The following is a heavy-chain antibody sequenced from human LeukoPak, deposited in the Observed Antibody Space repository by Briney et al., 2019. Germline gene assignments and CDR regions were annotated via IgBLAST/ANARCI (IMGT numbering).Heavy chain of an antibody. CDR1: GFTFSSYA. CDR2: ISGSGDST. D-gene: IGHD4-17*01. CDR3: AKDPSLSVTDDAFDI. J-gene: IGHJ3*02. Sequence: GGSLRLSCAASGFTFSSYAMSWVRQAPGKGMEWVSAISGSGDSTYYADSVKGRFTISRDNSKNTLYLQMNSLRAEDTAVYYCAKDPSLSVTDDAFDIWGQGTMVTVSS. V-gene: IGHV3-23*01.